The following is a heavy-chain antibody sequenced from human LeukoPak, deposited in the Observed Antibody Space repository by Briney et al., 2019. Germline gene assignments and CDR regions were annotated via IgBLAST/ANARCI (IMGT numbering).Heavy chain of an antibody. V-gene: IGHV4-59*11. Sequence: PSETLSLTCTVSGGSFTTHYWSWIRQPPGKGLEWIGYISYIGSTNYNPSLKSRVTISIDTSKDEVSLMLTSVTAADTAVYYCASDSISMNAFDAWGQGTMVTVSS. CDR3: ASDSISMNAFDA. CDR1: GGSFTTHY. J-gene: IGHJ3*01. CDR2: ISYIGST. D-gene: IGHD3-22*01.